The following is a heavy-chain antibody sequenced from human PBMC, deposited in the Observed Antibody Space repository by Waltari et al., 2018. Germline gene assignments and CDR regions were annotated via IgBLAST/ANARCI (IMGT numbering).Heavy chain of an antibody. CDR3: AAGDYFDY. J-gene: IGHJ4*02. V-gene: IGHV1-8*01. D-gene: IGHD3-10*01. CDR2: MNPNSGNT. CDR1: GYTFTSYA. Sequence: QVQLVQSGAEVKKRGASVMVSCEASGYTFTSYAINWVRQATGQGLEWMGWMNPNSGNTGYAQKFQGRVTMTRNTSIITAYMGLSSLRSEDTAVYYCAAGDYFDYWGQGTLVTGSS.